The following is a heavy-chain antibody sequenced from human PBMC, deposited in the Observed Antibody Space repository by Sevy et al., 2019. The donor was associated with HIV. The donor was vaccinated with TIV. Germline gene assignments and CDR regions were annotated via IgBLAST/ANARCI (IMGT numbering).Heavy chain of an antibody. V-gene: IGHV3-74*01. CDR3: ARGAGNSEWGDYFDY. CDR2: INSDESSDGGST. J-gene: IGHJ4*02. CDR1: GFTFSTYW. D-gene: IGHD6-13*01. Sequence: GGSLRLSCAASGFTFSTYWMNWVRQAPGKGLVWVSRINSDESSDGGSTRYADSVKGRFTISRDNAKNALYLQMNSLRAEDTAVYYSARGAGNSEWGDYFDYWGQGTLVTVSS.